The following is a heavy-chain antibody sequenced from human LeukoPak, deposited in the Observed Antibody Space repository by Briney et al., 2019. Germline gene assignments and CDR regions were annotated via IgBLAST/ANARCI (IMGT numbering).Heavy chain of an antibody. V-gene: IGHV1-69*04. CDR2: IIPIFGIA. J-gene: IGHJ6*02. D-gene: IGHD6-19*01. CDR1: GGTFSSYA. Sequence: SVKVSCKASGGTFSSYAISWVRQAPGQGLEWMGRIIPIFGIANYAQKFQGRVTITADKSTSTAYMELSSLRSEDTAVYYCARDGGYSSGWYGRNGMDVWGQGTTVTVSS. CDR3: ARDGGYSSGWYGRNGMDV.